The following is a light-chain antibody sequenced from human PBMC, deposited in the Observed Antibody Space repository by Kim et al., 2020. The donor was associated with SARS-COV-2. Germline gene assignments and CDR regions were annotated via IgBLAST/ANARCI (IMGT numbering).Light chain of an antibody. Sequence: SASVGARVTITWRASHVIHTYLACFQQNPVQAPKSLIYAASNLHSGVPSRFSGSGSGTDFTLTISGLQPEDFAIYYCQQYNRYPYTFGQGTSLEI. V-gene: IGKV1-16*01. J-gene: IGKJ2*01. CDR2: AAS. CDR3: QQYNRYPYT. CDR1: HVIHTY.